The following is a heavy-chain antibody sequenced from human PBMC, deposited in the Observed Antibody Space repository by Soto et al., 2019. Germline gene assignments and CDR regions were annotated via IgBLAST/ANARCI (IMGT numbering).Heavy chain of an antibody. D-gene: IGHD3-10*01. Sequence: SETLSLTCAVCGGSIRSSSWWTWLRQSPGKGLEWIGEIYHAGSPNYNPSFQSRVTISADISKNFFSLRLASVTAADTAIYYCATASSFRGDCDFWGHRTAVAVSS. V-gene: IGHV4-4*02. CDR3: ATASSFRGDCDF. CDR2: IYHAGSP. J-gene: IGHJ3*01. CDR1: GGSIRSSSW.